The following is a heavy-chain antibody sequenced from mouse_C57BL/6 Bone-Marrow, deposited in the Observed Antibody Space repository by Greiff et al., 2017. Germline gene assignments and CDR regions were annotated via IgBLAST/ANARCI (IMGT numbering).Heavy chain of an antibody. CDR3: ARWDWDVPYFDD. J-gene: IGHJ2*01. V-gene: IGHV1-53*01. Sequence: QVQLQQPGTELVKPGASVKLSCKASGYTFTSYWMHWVKQRPGQGLEWIGNINPSNGGTNYNEKFKSKATLTVDKSSSTAYMQLSSLTSEDSSVYYCARWDWDVPYFDDWGQGTTLTVSS. CDR2: INPSNGGT. D-gene: IGHD4-1*01. CDR1: GYTFTSYW.